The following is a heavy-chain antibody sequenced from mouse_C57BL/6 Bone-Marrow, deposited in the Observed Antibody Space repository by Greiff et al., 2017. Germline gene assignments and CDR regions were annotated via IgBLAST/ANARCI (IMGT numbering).Heavy chain of an antibody. V-gene: IGHV5-6*01. CDR2: ISSGGSYT. J-gene: IGHJ2*01. Sequence: DVHLVESGGDLVKPGGSLKLSCAASGFTFSSYGMSWVRQTPDKRLEWVATISSGGSYTYYPDSVKGRFTISRDNAKNTLYLQMSSLKSEDTAMYYCARQGIVTFDYWGQGTTLTVSS. D-gene: IGHD2-5*01. CDR3: ARQGIVTFDY. CDR1: GFTFSSYG.